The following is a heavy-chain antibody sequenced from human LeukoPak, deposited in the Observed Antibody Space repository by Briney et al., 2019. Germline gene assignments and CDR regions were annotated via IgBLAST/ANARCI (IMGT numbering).Heavy chain of an antibody. D-gene: IGHD3-10*02. V-gene: IGHV3-11*04. CDR2: ISSSGSTI. J-gene: IGHJ6*04. CDR3: AELGITMIGGV. Sequence: GGSLRLSCAASGFTFSDYYMNWVRQAPGKGLEWVSHISSSGSTIYYADSVKGRFTISRDNAKNSLYLQMNSLRAEDTAVYYCAELGITMIGGVWGKGTTVTISS. CDR1: GFTFSDYY.